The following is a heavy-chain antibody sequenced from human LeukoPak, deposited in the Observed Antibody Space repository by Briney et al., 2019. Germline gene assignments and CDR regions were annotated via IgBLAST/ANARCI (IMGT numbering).Heavy chain of an antibody. Sequence: GGSLRLSCAASGFTFSGYEMNWVRQAPGKGLEWVSDISSSGTTKYYADSVKGRFTISRDNAKNSLYLQMNSLRAEDTAVYYCARASDYGDYGIDYWGQGTLVTVSS. V-gene: IGHV3-48*03. D-gene: IGHD4-17*01. CDR2: ISSSGTTK. CDR3: ARASDYGDYGIDY. CDR1: GFTFSGYE. J-gene: IGHJ4*02.